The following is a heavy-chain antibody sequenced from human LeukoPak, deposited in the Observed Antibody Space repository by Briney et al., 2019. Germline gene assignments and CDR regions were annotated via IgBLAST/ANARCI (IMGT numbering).Heavy chain of an antibody. J-gene: IGHJ4*02. V-gene: IGHV3-23*01. CDR3: AKASWVSSADAVL. CDR1: GLIFRDYA. D-gene: IGHD3-16*01. Sequence: GGSLRLSCVASGLIFRDYAMSWVRQTPAGGLEWVSSLRRDGETFYTDSVKGRFTLSRDHSRNTVYLQLSNLRVEDTAVYYCAKASWVSSADAVLWGQGTLVTVS. CDR2: LRRDGET.